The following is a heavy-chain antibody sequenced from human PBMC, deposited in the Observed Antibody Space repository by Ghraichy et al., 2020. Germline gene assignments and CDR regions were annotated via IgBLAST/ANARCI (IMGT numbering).Heavy chain of an antibody. J-gene: IGHJ5*02. CDR2: IYNDGLT. CDR1: GGSISSYY. Sequence: ETLSLTCTVPGGSISSYYGSWIRQPAGKGLERIGRIYNDGLTHYNPALQSRVTMSVDTSKNQYSLQLRSVTAADTAVYYCAANYGVNSWLDPWGQGTLVTVSS. D-gene: IGHD4-23*01. CDR3: AANYGVNSWLDP. V-gene: IGHV4-4*07.